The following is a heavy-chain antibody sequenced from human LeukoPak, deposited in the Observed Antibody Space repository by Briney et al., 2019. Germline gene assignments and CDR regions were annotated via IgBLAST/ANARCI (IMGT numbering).Heavy chain of an antibody. D-gene: IGHD6-19*01. V-gene: IGHV4-59*01. Sequence: SETLSLTCTVSGGSISSYYWSWIRQPPGKGLEWIGYIYYSGSTNYNPSLKSRVTVSVDTSKNQFSLKLSSVTAADTAVYYCARGYSSGIFDYWGQGTLVTVSS. CDR3: ARGYSSGIFDY. CDR1: GGSISSYY. J-gene: IGHJ4*02. CDR2: IYYSGST.